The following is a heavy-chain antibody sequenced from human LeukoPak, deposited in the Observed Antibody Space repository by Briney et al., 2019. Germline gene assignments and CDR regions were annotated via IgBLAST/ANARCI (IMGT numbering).Heavy chain of an antibody. D-gene: IGHD5-24*01. CDR1: GGTFSSYA. CDR3: ARGAERWLQGKLDY. V-gene: IGHV1-69*13. Sequence: SVEVSCKASGGTFSSYAISWVRQAPGQGLEWMGGVIPIFGTANYAQKFQGRVTITADESTSTAYMELSSLRSEDTAVYYCARGAERWLQGKLDYWGQGTWSPSPQ. J-gene: IGHJ4*02. CDR2: VIPIFGTA.